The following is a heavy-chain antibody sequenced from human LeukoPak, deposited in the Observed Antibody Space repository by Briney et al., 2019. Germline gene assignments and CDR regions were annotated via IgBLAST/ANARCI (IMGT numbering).Heavy chain of an antibody. CDR3: ARGRAARPYYYYYYYMDV. Sequence: GGSLRLSCVASGFTFSSYSMNWVRQAPGKGLEWVSSISGSGSYIYYADSVKGRFTISRDNAKKSLYLQMNTLRAEDTAVYYCARGRAARPYYYYYYYMDVWGKGTTVTVSS. CDR1: GFTFSSYS. J-gene: IGHJ6*03. V-gene: IGHV3-21*01. CDR2: ISGSGSYI. D-gene: IGHD6-6*01.